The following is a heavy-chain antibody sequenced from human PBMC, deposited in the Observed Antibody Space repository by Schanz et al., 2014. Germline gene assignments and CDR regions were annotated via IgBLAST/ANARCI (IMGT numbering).Heavy chain of an antibody. V-gene: IGHV3-66*02. CDR3: ARLDPYCRSGTCSRAFDF. J-gene: IGHJ4*02. Sequence: VQLVESGGGLVKPGGSLRLSCAASGFIFSDYYMAWIRQAPGKGLEWVSIIFTDGRTYYADSVKGRFTISRDSSKNTLFLQMNSLRTEDTAVYYCARLDPYCRSGTCSRAFDFWGQGTLVTVSS. CDR1: GFIFSDYY. D-gene: IGHD2-15*01. CDR2: IFTDGRT.